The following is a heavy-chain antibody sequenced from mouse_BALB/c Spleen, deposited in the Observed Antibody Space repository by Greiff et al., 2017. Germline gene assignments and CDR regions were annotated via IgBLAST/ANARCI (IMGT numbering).Heavy chain of an antibody. Sequence: QVQLKESGPGLVAPSQSLSITCTVSGFSLTGYGVNWVRQPPGKGLEWLGMIWGDGSTDYNSALKSRLSISKDNSKSQVFLKMNSLQTDDTARYYCAKTGPYWYFDVWGAGTTVTVSS. V-gene: IGHV2-6-7*01. CDR3: AKTGPYWYFDV. J-gene: IGHJ1*01. CDR1: GFSLTGYG. D-gene: IGHD4-1*01. CDR2: IWGDGST.